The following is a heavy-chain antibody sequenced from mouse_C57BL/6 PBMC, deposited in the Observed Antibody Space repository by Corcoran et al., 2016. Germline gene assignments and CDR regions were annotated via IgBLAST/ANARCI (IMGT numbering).Heavy chain of an antibody. Sequence: EVQLQQSGPELVKPGASVKISCKASGYTFTDYYMNWVKQSHGKSLEWIGDINPNNGGTSYNQKFKGKATLTVDKSSSTAYMELRSLTSEDSAVYYCARGGGYPRYFDVWGTGTTVTVSS. D-gene: IGHD2-2*01. J-gene: IGHJ1*03. CDR3: ARGGGYPRYFDV. CDR2: INPNNGGT. V-gene: IGHV1-26*01. CDR1: GYTFTDYY.